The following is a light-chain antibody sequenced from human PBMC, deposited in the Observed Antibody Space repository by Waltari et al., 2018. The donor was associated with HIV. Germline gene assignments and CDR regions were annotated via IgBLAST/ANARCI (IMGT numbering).Light chain of an antibody. V-gene: IGLV2-11*01. J-gene: IGLJ1*01. CDR3: CSYAGAYTYV. Sequence: QSALTQPRSVSGSPGQSVTISCTGTSSDIGYFDYVSCYQQFPGKARKVIIYEVNQPPSGVPFRFTGSKSGITASLTISGLQGEDEADYYCCSYAGAYTYVFGTGTKVTVL. CDR1: SSDIGYFDY. CDR2: EVN.